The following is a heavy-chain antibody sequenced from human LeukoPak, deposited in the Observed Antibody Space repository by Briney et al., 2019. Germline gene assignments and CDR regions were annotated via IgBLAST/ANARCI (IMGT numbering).Heavy chain of an antibody. V-gene: IGHV3-30*18. CDR1: GFTFSSYG. CDR2: ISYDGSNK. CDR3: AKPIGIAAADYFDY. J-gene: IGHJ4*02. Sequence: GGSLRLSCAASGFTFSSYGMHWVRQAPGKGLEWVAVISYDGSNKYYADSVKGRFTISRDNSKNTLYLQMNSLRAEDTAVYYCAKPIGIAAADYFDYWGQGTLVTVSS. D-gene: IGHD6-13*01.